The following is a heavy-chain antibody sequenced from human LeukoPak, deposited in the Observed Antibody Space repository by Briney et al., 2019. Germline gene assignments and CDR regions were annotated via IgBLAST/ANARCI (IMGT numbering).Heavy chain of an antibody. J-gene: IGHJ4*02. V-gene: IGHV3-11*01. CDR2: ISSSGSTI. CDR3: AADRYNWNDQPGVFDY. Sequence: GGSLRLSCAASGFTFSDYYMSWIRQAPGKGLEWVSYISSSGSTIYYADSVKGRFTISRDNAKNSLYLQMNSLRAEDTAVYYCAADRYNWNDQPGVFDYWGQGTLVTVSS. CDR1: GFTFSDYY. D-gene: IGHD1-20*01.